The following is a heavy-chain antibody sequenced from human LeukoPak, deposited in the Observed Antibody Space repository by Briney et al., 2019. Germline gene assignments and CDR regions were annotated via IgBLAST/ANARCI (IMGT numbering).Heavy chain of an antibody. CDR2: IYTSEST. CDR1: GGSISSYY. J-gene: IGHJ4*02. D-gene: IGHD3-22*01. CDR3: ARGTFPPYYYDSSGPHYFDY. Sequence: SETLSLTCSVSGGSISSYYWSWIREPAGRGLEWIERIYTSESTNYNPSLKSRVTMSVDTSKNQFSLKLSSVTAADTAVYYCARGTFPPYYYDSSGPHYFDYWGQGTLVTVSS. V-gene: IGHV4-4*07.